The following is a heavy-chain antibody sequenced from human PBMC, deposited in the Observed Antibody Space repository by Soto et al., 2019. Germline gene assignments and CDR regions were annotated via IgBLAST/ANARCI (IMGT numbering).Heavy chain of an antibody. CDR3: ASASGYSGYDWSGGYYYYYGMDG. D-gene: IGHD5-12*01. Sequence: SVKVSCKASGGTFSSYTISWVRQAPGQGLEWMGRIIPILGIANYAQKFQGRVTITADKSTSTAYMELSSLRSEDTAVYYCASASGYSGYDWSGGYYYYYGMDGWAQGTTVTVSS. CDR1: GGTFSSYT. V-gene: IGHV1-69*02. CDR2: IIPILGIA. J-gene: IGHJ6*02.